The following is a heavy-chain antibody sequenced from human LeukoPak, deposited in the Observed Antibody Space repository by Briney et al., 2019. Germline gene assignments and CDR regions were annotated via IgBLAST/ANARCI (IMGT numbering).Heavy chain of an antibody. Sequence: GRSLRLSCAASGFIFSSYVLHWVRQAPGKGLEWVAVIPYDGSNKYYADSVKGRFTISRDNSKNTLYLQMNSLRAEDTAVYYCARDEDLLFDYWGQGTLVTVSS. CDR2: IPYDGSNK. CDR1: GFIFSSYV. CDR3: ARDEDLLFDY. J-gene: IGHJ4*02. D-gene: IGHD2-15*01. V-gene: IGHV3-30-3*01.